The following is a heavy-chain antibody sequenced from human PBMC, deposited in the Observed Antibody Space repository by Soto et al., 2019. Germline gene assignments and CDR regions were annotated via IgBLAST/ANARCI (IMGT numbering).Heavy chain of an antibody. D-gene: IGHD6-6*01. CDR1: GFTFSSYW. J-gene: IGHJ6*02. CDR3: ASCIAARRYYYYGMDV. V-gene: IGHV3-7*01. CDR2: IKQDGSEK. Sequence: PGWSLRLSCAASGFTFSSYWMSWVRQAPGKGLEWVANIKQDGSEKYYVDSVKGRFTISRDNATNSLYLQMNSLRAEDTAVYYCASCIAARRYYYYGMDVWGQGTTVTVYS.